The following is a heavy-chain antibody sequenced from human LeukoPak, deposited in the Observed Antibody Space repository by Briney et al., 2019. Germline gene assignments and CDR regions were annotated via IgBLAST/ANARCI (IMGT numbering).Heavy chain of an antibody. V-gene: IGHV1-8*03. Sequence: GASVKVSCKASGYTFTSYDINWVRQAPGQGLEWMGWMNPNSGNTAYAQKFQGRVTITRNTSISTSYMELSSLRSEDTAVYYSARGRGIAVNHYYYYYYMDVWGKGTTVTVSS. CDR3: ARGRGIAVNHYYYYYYMDV. CDR1: GYTFTSYD. CDR2: MNPNSGNT. J-gene: IGHJ6*03. D-gene: IGHD6-19*01.